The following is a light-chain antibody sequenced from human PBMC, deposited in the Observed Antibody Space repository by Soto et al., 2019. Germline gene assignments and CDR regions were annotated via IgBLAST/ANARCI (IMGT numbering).Light chain of an antibody. CDR3: QQYGGSPLYT. J-gene: IGKJ2*01. V-gene: IGKV3-20*01. CDR2: AAS. CDR1: QSVSH. Sequence: EIVLTQSPGTLSLSPGETATLSCRASQSVSHLAWYQQKPGQAPRLRVYAASSRATGIPDRFSGSGSGTDFTLTISRLEPEDFAVYYCQQYGGSPLYTVGQGTRLEIK.